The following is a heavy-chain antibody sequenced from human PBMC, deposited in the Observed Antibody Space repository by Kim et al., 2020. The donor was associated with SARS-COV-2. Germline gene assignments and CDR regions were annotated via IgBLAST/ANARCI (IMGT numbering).Heavy chain of an antibody. D-gene: IGHD3-9*01. J-gene: IGHJ5*02. CDR3: ARDTGFYDILTGYLPDWFDP. CDR1: GYTFTSYA. V-gene: IGHV7-4-1*02. Sequence: ASVKVSCKASGYTFTSYAMNWVRQAPGQGLEWMGWINTNTGNPTYAQGFTGRFVFSLDTSVSTAYLQISSLKAEDTAVYYCARDTGFYDILTGYLPDWFDPWGQGTLVTVSS. CDR2: INTNTGNP.